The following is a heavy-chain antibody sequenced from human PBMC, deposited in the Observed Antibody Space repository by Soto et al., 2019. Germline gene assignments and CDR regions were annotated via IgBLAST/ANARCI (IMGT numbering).Heavy chain of an antibody. CDR3: ARDDTRKNFDFGSGHYTTGAFDI. CDR2: IKQDGSEK. J-gene: IGHJ3*02. D-gene: IGHD3-3*01. Sequence: EVQLVESGGGLVQPGGSLRLSCAASGFTFSSYWMSWVRQAPGKGLEWVANIKQDGSEKYYVDSVKGRFTISRDNAQNSLYLQMNSLRAEDTAVYYCARDDTRKNFDFGSGHYTTGAFDIWGQGRMVSVSS. CDR1: GFTFSSYW. V-gene: IGHV3-7*01.